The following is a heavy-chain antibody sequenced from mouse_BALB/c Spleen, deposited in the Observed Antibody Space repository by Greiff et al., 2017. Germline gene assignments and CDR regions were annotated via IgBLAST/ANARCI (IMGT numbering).Heavy chain of an antibody. D-gene: IGHD2-14*01. J-gene: IGHJ4*01. CDR2: ISSGGGNT. CDR1: GFTFSSYT. V-gene: IGHV5-9*03. CDR3: ARHRYDGGVLAMDY. Sequence: DVKLVESGGGLVKPGGSLKLSCAASGFTFSSYTMSWVRQTPEKRLEWVATISSGGGNTYYPDSVKGRFTISRDNAKNNLYLQMSSLRSEDTALYYCARHRYDGGVLAMDYWGQGTSVTVSS.